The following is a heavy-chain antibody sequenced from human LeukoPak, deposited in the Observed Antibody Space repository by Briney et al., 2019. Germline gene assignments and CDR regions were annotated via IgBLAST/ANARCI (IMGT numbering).Heavy chain of an antibody. CDR3: ARESASGGRYFDR. Sequence: GESLTLSCAASGFTFSYYWMHWVRHAPGEGLLWVSHIYNDGNIPNCADSVKGRFIIYREDAKNTLYLQVKSLRAEDTAGYYCARESASGGRYFDRWGRGTLVTVSS. CDR1: GFTFSYYW. J-gene: IGHJ2*01. V-gene: IGHV3-74*01. CDR2: IYNDGNIP. D-gene: IGHD2-15*01.